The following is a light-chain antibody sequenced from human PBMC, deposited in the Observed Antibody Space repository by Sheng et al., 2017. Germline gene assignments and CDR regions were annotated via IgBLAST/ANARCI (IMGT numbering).Light chain of an antibody. CDR1: QSISTY. CDR3: QQSYSSPLYS. Sequence: DIQLTQSPSSLSASVGDRVTITCRASQSISTYLNWYQQKPGKAPKLLIYAGSNLQSGIPSRFSGGGSGSDFSLTISNLQPEDFATYYCQQSYSSPLYSFGQGTKLEIK. J-gene: IGKJ2*01. CDR2: AGS. V-gene: IGKV1-39*01.